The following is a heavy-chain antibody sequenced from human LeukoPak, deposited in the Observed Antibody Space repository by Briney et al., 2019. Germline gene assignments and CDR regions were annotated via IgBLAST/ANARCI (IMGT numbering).Heavy chain of an antibody. CDR2: IIPNSGGT. J-gene: IGHJ4*02. Sequence: ASVKVSCKASRYTFTDYYMHWVRQAPGQGLEWMGWIIPNSGGTNYAHKFQGRVTMIRDTSISTAYMELSRLRSDDTAVYYCARGDDILTGYFLDYWGQGTLVTVSS. D-gene: IGHD3-9*01. V-gene: IGHV1-2*07. CDR1: RYTFTDYY. CDR3: ARGDDILTGYFLDY.